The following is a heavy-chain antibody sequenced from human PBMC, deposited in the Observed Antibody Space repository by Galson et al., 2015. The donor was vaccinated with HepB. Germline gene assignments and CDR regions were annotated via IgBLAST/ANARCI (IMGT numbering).Heavy chain of an antibody. CDR3: ASLPMFDMVTGYVDAFDI. Sequence: SLRLSCAASGFTFSSPWMHWVRQVPGEGLVWVSRISSDGSSTSYADSVKGRFTISRDNAMNTLHLQMNSLRVEDTAVYFWASLPMFDMVTGYVDAFDIWGQGTMVTVSS. D-gene: IGHD3-9*01. CDR1: GFTFSSPW. V-gene: IGHV3-74*01. CDR2: ISSDGSST. J-gene: IGHJ3*02.